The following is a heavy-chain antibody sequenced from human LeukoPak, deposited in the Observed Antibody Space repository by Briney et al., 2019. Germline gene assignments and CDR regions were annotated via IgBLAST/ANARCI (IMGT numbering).Heavy chain of an antibody. CDR2: IRSSGSTI. CDR3: ARVDCSSTSCYEFDY. CDR1: GFTFSSYA. D-gene: IGHD2-2*01. J-gene: IGHJ4*02. Sequence: PGESLRLSCAASGFTFSSYAMSWVRQAPGKGLEWVSYIRSSGSTIYYADSVKGRFTISRDNAKNSLYLQMNSLRAEDTAVYYCARVDCSSTSCYEFDYWGQGTLVTVSS. V-gene: IGHV3-48*04.